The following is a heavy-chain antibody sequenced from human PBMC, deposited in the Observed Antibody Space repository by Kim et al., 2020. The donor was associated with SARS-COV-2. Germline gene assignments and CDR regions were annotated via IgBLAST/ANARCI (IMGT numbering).Heavy chain of an antibody. D-gene: IGHD6-19*01. CDR1: GGSISSYY. Sequence: SETLSLTCTVSGGSISSYYWSWIRQPPGKGLEWIGYIYYSGSTNYNPSLKSRVTISVDTSKNQFSLKLSSVTAADTAVYYCARGGAVAGIVDYWGQGTLVTVSS. CDR3: ARGGAVAGIVDY. CDR2: IYYSGST. J-gene: IGHJ4*02. V-gene: IGHV4-59*13.